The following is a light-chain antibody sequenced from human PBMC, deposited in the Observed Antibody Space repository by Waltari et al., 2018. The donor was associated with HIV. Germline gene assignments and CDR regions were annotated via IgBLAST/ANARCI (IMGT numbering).Light chain of an antibody. J-gene: IGLJ3*02. CDR2: QDS. Sequence: SFELTQPPSVSVSSGQTANLACSGNELAHKYVSWYQQRSGQSPLLVMFQDSKRPSGIPERFSGSNSGNTATLTITEAQPLDEGQYSCQAWDSGTVVFGGGTNLSVL. CDR1: ELAHKY. CDR3: QAWDSGTVV. V-gene: IGLV3-1*01.